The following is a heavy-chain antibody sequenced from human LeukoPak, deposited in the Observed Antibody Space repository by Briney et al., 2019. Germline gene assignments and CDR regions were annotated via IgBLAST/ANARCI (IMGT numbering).Heavy chain of an antibody. Sequence: SGTLALTGAVYGGSFSGYYWSGIRRPPGKGLEGIGEINHSGSTNYNPSLKSRVTISVDTSKHPFSLKLSSVTAADTAVYYCARGPGKGDILTGYYWRGDYYGMDVWGQGTTVTVSS. V-gene: IGHV4-34*01. CDR3: ARGPGKGDILTGYYWRGDYYGMDV. CDR1: GGSFSGYY. D-gene: IGHD3-9*01. J-gene: IGHJ6*02. CDR2: INHSGST.